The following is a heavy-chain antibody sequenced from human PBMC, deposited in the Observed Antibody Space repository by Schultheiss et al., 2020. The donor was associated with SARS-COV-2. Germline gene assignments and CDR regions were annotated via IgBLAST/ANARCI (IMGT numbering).Heavy chain of an antibody. CDR1: GFTFSSYA. CDR2: ISSNGGST. D-gene: IGHD1-26*01. V-gene: IGHV3-64D*08. Sequence: GESLKISCSASGFTFSSYAMHWVRQAPGKGLEYVSAISSNGGSTYYADSVKGRFTISRDNSKNTLYLQMSSLRAEDTAVYYCVRDDSGSYYGYAFDIWGQGTMVTVSS. J-gene: IGHJ3*02. CDR3: VRDDSGSYYGYAFDI.